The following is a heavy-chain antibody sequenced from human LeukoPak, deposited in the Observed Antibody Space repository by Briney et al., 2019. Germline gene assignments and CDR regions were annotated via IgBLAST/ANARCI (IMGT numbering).Heavy chain of an antibody. V-gene: IGHV4-34*01. CDR2: INHSGST. D-gene: IGHD4-23*01. J-gene: IGHJ4*02. CDR3: ARGGIGRLRWPYPFDY. Sequence: SETLSLTCAVYGGSFSGYYWSWIRQPPGKGLEWIGEINHSGSTNYNPSLKSRVTISVDTSKNQFSLKLSSVTAADTAVYYCARGGIGRLRWPYPFDYWGQGTLVTVSS. CDR1: GGSFSGYY.